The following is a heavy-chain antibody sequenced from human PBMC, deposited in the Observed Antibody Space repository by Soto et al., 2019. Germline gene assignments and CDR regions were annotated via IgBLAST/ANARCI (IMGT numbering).Heavy chain of an antibody. Sequence: GGSLRLSCAASGFSFSNAWLRWVRQAPGKGLEWVGRIKSRADGGTTDYTAPVKGRFAISRDDSKNTLYLQMNSLKTEDTAVYYCTTGSTSTKNYWGQGTLVTVSS. V-gene: IGHV3-15*01. CDR3: TTGSTSTKNY. J-gene: IGHJ4*02. CDR2: IKSRADGGTT. D-gene: IGHD3-10*01. CDR1: GFSFSNAW.